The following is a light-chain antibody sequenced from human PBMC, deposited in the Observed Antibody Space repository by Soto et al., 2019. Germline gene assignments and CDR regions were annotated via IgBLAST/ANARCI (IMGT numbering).Light chain of an antibody. V-gene: IGKV1-5*03. Sequence: DIQMTQSPSTLSASVGDRVTSTCRASQSISSWLAWYQQKPGKDPKILIYKESSLESGVQSRFRGSGSGTEFTLTLRSLQPEEFATYDCQQYNSYWTVGKGPKVDIK. J-gene: IGKJ1*01. CDR3: QQYNSYWT. CDR2: KES. CDR1: QSISSW.